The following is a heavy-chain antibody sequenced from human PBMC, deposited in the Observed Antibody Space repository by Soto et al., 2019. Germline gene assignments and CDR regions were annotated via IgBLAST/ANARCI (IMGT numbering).Heavy chain of an antibody. CDR2: AYYSGDT. CDR1: GASISRYY. D-gene: IGHD2-8*01. CDR3: ARDRSTYGGGGTGEVKENWFDP. J-gene: IGHJ5*02. V-gene: IGHV4-59*01. Sequence: QVQLRELGPGVVKASETLSLTCSVSGASISRYYWSWIRQSPGKGLEWIGYAYYSGDTGYNPSLKSRVTMAIDTSKNQVSLKLTSVTAADTAVYYCARDRSTYGGGGTGEVKENWFDPWGQGALVTVSS.